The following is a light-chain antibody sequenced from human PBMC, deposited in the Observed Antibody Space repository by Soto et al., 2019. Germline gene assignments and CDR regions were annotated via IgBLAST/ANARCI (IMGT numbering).Light chain of an antibody. J-gene: IGKJ1*01. CDR3: QQYNSYFRR. CDR1: QSISTW. CDR2: KAS. Sequence: DIQMTQSPSTLSASVGDRVTITCRASQSISTWLAWYQQKPGKAPKLLIYKASTLESGVSSRFSGSGSGTEFTLTISSLQPEHFETYYFQQYNSYFRRFGQGVKVDIK. V-gene: IGKV1-5*03.